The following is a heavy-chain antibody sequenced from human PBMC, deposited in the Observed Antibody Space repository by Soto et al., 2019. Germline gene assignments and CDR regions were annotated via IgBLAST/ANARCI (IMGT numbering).Heavy chain of an antibody. V-gene: IGHV4-61*01. CDR3: ARFVRSCSGTTCYTRADV. J-gene: IGHJ6*02. CDR1: GGSVSSDTHY. D-gene: IGHD2-2*02. Sequence: PSETLSLTCTVSGGSVSSDTHYWSWIRQPPGKRLEWLGFIYSSGSTNYNPSLKSRVTMSVDTSKNQFSLKLRSVIVADTAVYHCARFVRSCSGTTCYTRADVWGQGTTATVSS. CDR2: IYSSGST.